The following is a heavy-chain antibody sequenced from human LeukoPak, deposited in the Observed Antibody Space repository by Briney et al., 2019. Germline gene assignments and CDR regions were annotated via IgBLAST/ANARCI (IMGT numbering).Heavy chain of an antibody. V-gene: IGHV4-59*08. CDR2: IYYSGST. CDR1: GGSISSYY. J-gene: IGHJ5*02. D-gene: IGHD3-22*01. Sequence: NPSETLSLTCTVSGGSISSYYWSWIRQPPGKGLEWIGYIYYSGSTNYNPSLKSRVTISVDTSKNQFSLKLSSVTAADTAVYYCARAWDYYDSSGYPYNWFDPWGQGTLVTVSS. CDR3: ARAWDYYDSSGYPYNWFDP.